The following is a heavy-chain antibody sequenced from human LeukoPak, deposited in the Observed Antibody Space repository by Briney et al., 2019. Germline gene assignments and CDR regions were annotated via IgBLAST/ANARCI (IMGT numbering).Heavy chain of an antibody. Sequence: GGSLRLSCAASGFTFSGSAMHWVRQASGKGLEWVDRIRSKANSYATAYAASMRGRFTISRDDSKNTAYLQMNSLKTEDTAVYYCTRTDYDFWTGPRGYYYYGMDVWGQGTTVTVSS. CDR2: IRSKANSYAT. D-gene: IGHD3-3*01. V-gene: IGHV3-73*01. J-gene: IGHJ6*02. CDR1: GFTFSGSA. CDR3: TRTDYDFWTGPRGYYYYGMDV.